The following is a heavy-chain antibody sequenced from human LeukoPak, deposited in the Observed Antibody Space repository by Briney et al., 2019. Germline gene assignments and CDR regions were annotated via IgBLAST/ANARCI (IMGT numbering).Heavy chain of an antibody. CDR3: AKRRDVAAGGSGAFDY. CDR1: GFTFSSYG. D-gene: IGHD6-13*01. Sequence: GGSLRLSCAASGFTFSSYGMHWVRQAPGKGLEWVAFIRYDGSSQRYTDSVKGRFTISGDNSKNAVYLQTNSLRAEDTAVYYCAKRRDVAAGGSGAFDYWGQGSLVTVSS. V-gene: IGHV3-30*02. J-gene: IGHJ4*02. CDR2: IRYDGSSQ.